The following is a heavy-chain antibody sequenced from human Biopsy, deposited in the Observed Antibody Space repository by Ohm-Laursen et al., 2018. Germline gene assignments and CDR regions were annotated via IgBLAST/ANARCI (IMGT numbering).Heavy chain of an antibody. Sequence: SETLSLTCTVSGGSISNNNYYWGWIRQPPGKGLEWIGSIFYRGSTHYKPSLKSRLNMSVDTSKNQFSRKLNSVTAADTAVYYCARDYDTSGYYYVSWGQGTLVTVSS. J-gene: IGHJ5*02. CDR1: GGSISNNNYY. CDR3: ARDYDTSGYYYVS. CDR2: IFYRGST. V-gene: IGHV4-39*01. D-gene: IGHD3-22*01.